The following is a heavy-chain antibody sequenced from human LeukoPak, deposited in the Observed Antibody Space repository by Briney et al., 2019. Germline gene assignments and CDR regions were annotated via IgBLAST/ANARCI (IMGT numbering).Heavy chain of an antibody. CDR3: ARVSGSYFSYYFDY. CDR2: IYYSGST. V-gene: IGHV4-59*01. CDR1: GGSISSYY. D-gene: IGHD1-26*01. Sequence: PLETLSLTCTVSGGSISSYYWSWIRQPPGKGLEWIGYIYYSGSTNYNPSLKSRVTISVDTSKNQFSLKLSSVTAADTAVYYCARVSGSYFSYYFDYWGQGTLVTVSS. J-gene: IGHJ4*02.